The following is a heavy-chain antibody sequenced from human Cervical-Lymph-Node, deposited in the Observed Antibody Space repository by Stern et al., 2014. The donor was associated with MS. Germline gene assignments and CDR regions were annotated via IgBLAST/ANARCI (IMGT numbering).Heavy chain of an antibody. J-gene: IGHJ4*02. D-gene: IGHD5/OR15-5a*01. CDR1: GFTFGDYA. CDR3: SRVVYTMTGYYFDY. CDR2: IRSKAYGGTV. V-gene: IGHV3-49*05. Sequence: EVQLVESGGGLVKPGRSLRLPCTTSGFTFGDYAVSWFRQAPGKGLEWVGFIRSKAYGGTVENAASVKGRFTISRDDSKSIAYLQMNSLKIEDTAVYYCSRVVYTMTGYYFDYWGQGTLVTVSS.